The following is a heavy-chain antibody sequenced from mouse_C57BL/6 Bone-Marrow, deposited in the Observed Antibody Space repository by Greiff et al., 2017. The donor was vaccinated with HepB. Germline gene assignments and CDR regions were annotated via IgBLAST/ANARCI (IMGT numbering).Heavy chain of an antibody. CDR2: IYPKSGGT. V-gene: IGHV1-72*01. CDR3: AKVFWYFDV. CDR1: GYTFTSYW. Sequence: QVQLQQPGAELVKPGASVKLSCKASGYTFTSYWMHWVKQRPGRGLEWIGRIYPKSGGTKYNEKFKSKATLTVDKPSSTAYMQLSSLTSEDSAVYYCAKVFWYFDVWGKGTTVTVSS. J-gene: IGHJ1*03.